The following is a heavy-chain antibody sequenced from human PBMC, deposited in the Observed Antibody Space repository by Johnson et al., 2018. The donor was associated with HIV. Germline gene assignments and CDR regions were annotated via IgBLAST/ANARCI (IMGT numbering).Heavy chain of an antibody. Sequence: QVQLVESGGGVVQPGGSLRLSCVASGFIFSSSGMHWVRQAPGKGLEWVAFIQYDGSNKFYVDSVKGRFTISRDNSKNTLYLQMNSLRAEDTAVYYCAKVGERYYDSSGYDAFDIWGQGTMVTVSS. J-gene: IGHJ3*02. CDR2: IQYDGSNK. D-gene: IGHD3-22*01. CDR3: AKVGERYYDSSGYDAFDI. V-gene: IGHV3-30*02. CDR1: GFIFSSSG.